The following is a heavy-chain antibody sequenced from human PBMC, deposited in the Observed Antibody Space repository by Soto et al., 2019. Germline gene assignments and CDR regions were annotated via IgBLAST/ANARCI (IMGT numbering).Heavy chain of an antibody. CDR3: VRDGSKSLRDWFDP. CDR2: VYATGTT. Sequence: SETLSLTCNVSVGSIRKFSWAWIRKTAGNGLEWMGRVYATGTTDYNPSLRIRVAMSVDISKKTFSLRLRSVTGAVSGVYYSVRDGSKSLRDWFDPWGQGILFTVPS. J-gene: IGHJ5*02. CDR1: VGSIRKFS. V-gene: IGHV4-4*07.